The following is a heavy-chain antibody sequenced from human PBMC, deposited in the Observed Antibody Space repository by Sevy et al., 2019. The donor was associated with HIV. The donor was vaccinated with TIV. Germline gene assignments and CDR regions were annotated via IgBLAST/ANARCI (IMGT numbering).Heavy chain of an antibody. J-gene: IGHJ3*02. CDR3: ARRGITISGVLTFDI. D-gene: IGHD3-3*01. V-gene: IGHV1-69*13. CDR2: IVPKFGSA. Sequence: ASVKVSCKPSRDTFNTYAIVWVRQAPGQGLEWMGGIVPKFGSANYAQKFEGKVTMTADESTTTAHMELSSLRSEDTAVYYCARRGITISGVLTFDIWGQGTTVTVSS. CDR1: RDTFNTYA.